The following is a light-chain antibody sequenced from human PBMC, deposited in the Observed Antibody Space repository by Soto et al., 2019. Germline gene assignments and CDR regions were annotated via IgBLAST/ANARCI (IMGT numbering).Light chain of an antibody. V-gene: IGKV3-15*01. CDR1: QSVSSN. Sequence: EIVMTQSPATLSVSPGERATLSCRASQSVSSNFAWYQQKPGQDPRLLIYGAFTRATGIPARFSGSGSGTEFTLTISSLQFEDFAVYYCQRYKNCPSLTFGGGTKVEIK. CDR3: QRYKNCPSLT. CDR2: GAF. J-gene: IGKJ4*01.